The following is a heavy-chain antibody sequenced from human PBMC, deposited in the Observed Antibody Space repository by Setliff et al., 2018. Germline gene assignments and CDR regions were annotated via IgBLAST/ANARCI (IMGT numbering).Heavy chain of an antibody. CDR3: ARESAWGMITFGSIDY. V-gene: IGHV1-46*01. Sequence: ASVKVSCKASAFTFSSYGISWVRQAPGQGLEWMGIINASGGSTTYAQKFQGRVTMTRDTSTSTVYLEMTSLSSEDTAVYYCARESAWGMITFGSIDYWGQGTLVTVSS. CDR1: AFTFSSYG. CDR2: INASGGST. J-gene: IGHJ4*02. D-gene: IGHD3-16*01.